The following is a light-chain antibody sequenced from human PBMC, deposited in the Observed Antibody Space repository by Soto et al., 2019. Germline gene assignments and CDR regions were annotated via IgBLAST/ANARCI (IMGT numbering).Light chain of an antibody. Sequence: QSALTQPASVSGSPGQSITISCSGTSSDVGGYNYVSWYQQNPGKAPKVMIYDVSSRPSGVSDRFSASKSGNTASLTISGLQAEDEGDYYCSSYTGSSTLVFGGGTKVTVL. CDR2: DVS. J-gene: IGLJ2*01. V-gene: IGLV2-14*01. CDR3: SSYTGSSTLV. CDR1: SSDVGGYNY.